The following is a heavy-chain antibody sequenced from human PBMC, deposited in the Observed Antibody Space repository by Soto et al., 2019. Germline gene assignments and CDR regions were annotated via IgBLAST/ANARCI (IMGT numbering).Heavy chain of an antibody. CDR3: ARSAGWYAVHS. D-gene: IGHD6-19*01. V-gene: IGHV4-4*02. CDR1: GDSVSSPYY. Sequence: QVQLQGSGPGLVKPSGTLSLTCAVSGDSVSSPYYWCWVRQPPGKGLEWIGEVFHTGTTSYNPSLRSRVTISMDKSNNQFSLDLSSVTAADTAVYYCARSAGWYAVHSWGPGTLVIVSS. CDR2: VFHTGTT. J-gene: IGHJ4*02.